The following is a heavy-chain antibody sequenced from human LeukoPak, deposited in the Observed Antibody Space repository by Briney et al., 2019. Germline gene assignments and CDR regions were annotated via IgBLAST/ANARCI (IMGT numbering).Heavy chain of an antibody. CDR2: IYYSGST. CDR1: GGSISSYY. D-gene: IGHD6-13*01. V-gene: IGHV4-59*01. CDR3: ARASISIAGPFDY. Sequence: PSETLSLTCTVSGGSISSYYWSWIRQPPGKGLEWIGYIYYSGSTSYNPSLNSRVTIAVDTSKNQFSLRLSSVTTADTAVYYCARASISIAGPFDYWGQGTLVTVSS. J-gene: IGHJ4*02.